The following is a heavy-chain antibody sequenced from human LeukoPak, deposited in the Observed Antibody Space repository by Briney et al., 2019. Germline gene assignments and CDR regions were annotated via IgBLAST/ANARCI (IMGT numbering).Heavy chain of an antibody. D-gene: IGHD4-17*01. J-gene: IGHJ1*01. Sequence: GGSLRLSCAASGFTFSNYAMSWVRQAPGKGLEWVSSITDSGVSTYYADSVKGRFSISRDNYKNTLYLQMSSLRAEDTAVYYCARDPNGNYVGAFDFQRWGQGTLVTVSS. CDR1: GFTFSNYA. CDR3: ARDPNGNYVGAFDFQR. V-gene: IGHV3-23*01. CDR2: ITDSGVST.